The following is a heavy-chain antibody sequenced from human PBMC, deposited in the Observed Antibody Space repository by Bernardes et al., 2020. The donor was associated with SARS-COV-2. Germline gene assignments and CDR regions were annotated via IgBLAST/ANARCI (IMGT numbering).Heavy chain of an antibody. CDR3: ARDDFDAAKPLDY. CDR2: INQDGSQK. V-gene: IGHV3-7*03. D-gene: IGHD2-21*01. J-gene: IGHJ4*02. CDR1: GFTFSSYW. Sequence: GGSLRLSCVVSGFTFSSYWMSWVRQAPGKGLEWVANINQDGSQKYYVDSVKGRFTISRGNAKNSLYLQMDSLRAEDTAVYYCARDDFDAAKPLDYWGQGTLVTVSS.